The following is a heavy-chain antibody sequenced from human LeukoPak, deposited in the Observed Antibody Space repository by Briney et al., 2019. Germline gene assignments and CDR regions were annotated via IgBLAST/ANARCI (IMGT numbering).Heavy chain of an antibody. D-gene: IGHD3-16*01. V-gene: IGHV3-30*02. CDR2: IRYDGSNT. CDR1: GFTFSSYG. J-gene: IGHJ4*02. CDR3: ARGDKFSGDY. Sequence: QSGGSLRLSCAASGFTFSSYGMHWVRQAPGKGLEWVAFIRYDGSNTYYADSVKGRFTISRDNAKNSLYLQMNSLRAEDTAVYYCARGDKFSGDYWGQGTLVTVSS.